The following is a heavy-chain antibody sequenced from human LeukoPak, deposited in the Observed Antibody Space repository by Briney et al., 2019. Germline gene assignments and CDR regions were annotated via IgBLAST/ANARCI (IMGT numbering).Heavy chain of an antibody. Sequence: PGGSLRLSCAASGFTFSSYSMNWVRQAPGKGLEWVSSISSSSSYIYYADSVKGRFTISRDNAKNSLYLQMNSLRAEDTAVYYCARDQDCSSTSCPIDYWGQGTLVTVSS. V-gene: IGHV3-21*01. D-gene: IGHD2-2*01. J-gene: IGHJ4*02. CDR3: ARDQDCSSTSCPIDY. CDR1: GFTFSSYS. CDR2: ISSSSSYI.